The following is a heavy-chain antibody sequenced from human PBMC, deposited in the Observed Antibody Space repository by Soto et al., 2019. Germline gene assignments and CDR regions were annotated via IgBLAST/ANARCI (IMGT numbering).Heavy chain of an antibody. CDR2: IYYSGST. CDR3: AREDGYDSSGYYFDY. V-gene: IGHV4-39*07. J-gene: IGHJ4*02. CDR1: GGSISSTGYY. Sequence: SETLSLTCTVSGGSISSTGYYWGWIRQPPGKGLEWIGRIYYSGSTSYNPSLQSRVTISVDTSKNQFSLKLSSVTAADTAVYYCAREDGYDSSGYYFDYWGQGTLVTVSS. D-gene: IGHD3-22*01.